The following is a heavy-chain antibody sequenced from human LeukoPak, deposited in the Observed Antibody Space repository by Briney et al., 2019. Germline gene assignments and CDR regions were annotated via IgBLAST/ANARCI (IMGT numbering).Heavy chain of an antibody. CDR1: GYTFTIYG. CDR2: ISAYSGNT. CDR3: ARDPLGYSYGADY. Sequence: ASVKVSFKASGYTFTIYGISWVRQAPGQGLEWMGWISAYSGNTNYAQKLQGRVTMTTDTSTSTAYMELRSLRSDDTAVYYCARDPLGYSYGADYWGQGTLVTVSS. J-gene: IGHJ4*02. V-gene: IGHV1-18*01. D-gene: IGHD5-18*01.